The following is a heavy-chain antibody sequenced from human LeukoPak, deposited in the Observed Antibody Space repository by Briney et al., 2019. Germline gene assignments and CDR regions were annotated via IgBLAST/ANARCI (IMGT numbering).Heavy chain of an antibody. J-gene: IGHJ4*02. D-gene: IGHD1-26*01. V-gene: IGHV3-23*01. CDR3: AKVWEWEPHY. CDR2: IRGSGDST. Sequence: PGGSLRLSCAASGFTFSSYWMSWVRQAPGKGLEWVSGIRGSGDSTYYADSVKGRFTISRDNSKNTLYLQMNSLRAEDTAVYYCAKVWEWEPHYWGQGTLVTVSS. CDR1: GFTFSSYW.